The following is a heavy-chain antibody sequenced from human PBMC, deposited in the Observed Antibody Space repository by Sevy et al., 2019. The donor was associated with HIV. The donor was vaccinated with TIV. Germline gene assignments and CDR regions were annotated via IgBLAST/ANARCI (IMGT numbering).Heavy chain of an antibody. CDR3: ARAPPVVVVPGAPSWFDP. CDR2: INHSGST. Sequence: SETLSLTCAAYGGSFSGYYWNWIRQSPGKGLEWIGEINHSGSTHYNPSLKSRVTISVDTSKNQFSLRLNSVTAADTAVYYCARAPPVVVVPGAPSWFDPWGQGTLVTVS. V-gene: IGHV4-34*01. J-gene: IGHJ5*02. D-gene: IGHD2-2*01. CDR1: GGSFSGYY.